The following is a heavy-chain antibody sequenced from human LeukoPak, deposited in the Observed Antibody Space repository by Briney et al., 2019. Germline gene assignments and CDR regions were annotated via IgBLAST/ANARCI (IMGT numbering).Heavy chain of an antibody. CDR2: IYYSGST. D-gene: IGHD1-26*01. CDR3: AGGSYYFFDY. Sequence: PSETLSLTCTVSGGPISSSSYYWGWIRQPPGKGLEWIGSIYYSGSTYYNPSLKSRVTISVDTSKNQFSLKLSSVTAADTAVYYCAGGSYYFFDYWGQGTLVTVSS. CDR1: GGPISSSSYY. V-gene: IGHV4-39*07. J-gene: IGHJ4*02.